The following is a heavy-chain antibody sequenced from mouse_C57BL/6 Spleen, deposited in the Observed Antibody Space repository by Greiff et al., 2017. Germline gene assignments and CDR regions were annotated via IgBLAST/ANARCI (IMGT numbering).Heavy chain of an antibody. CDR3: ARHRDSGYGAMDY. V-gene: IGHV5-12*01. D-gene: IGHD3-2*02. Sequence: LQQSGGGLVQPGGSLKLSCAASGFTFSDYYMCWVRQTPEKRLEWFAYISNGGGSTYYPDTVKGRFTISRDNAKNTLYLQMSRLKSEDTAMYYCARHRDSGYGAMDYWGQGTSVTVSS. CDR2: ISNGGGST. J-gene: IGHJ4*01. CDR1: GFTFSDYY.